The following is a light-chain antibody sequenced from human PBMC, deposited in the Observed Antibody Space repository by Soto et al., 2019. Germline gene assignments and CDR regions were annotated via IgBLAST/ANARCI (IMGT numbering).Light chain of an antibody. V-gene: IGLV3-1*01. CDR3: QAWDTSAVI. J-gene: IGLJ2*01. CDR2: QDD. CDR1: KLDNKY. Sequence: SYELTQPPSVSVSPGQTASITCSGDKLDNKYVAWYRQKPGQSPLLIIFQDDRRPSGIPERFSGSNPGNTATLTISGTQVMDEADYFCQAWDTSAVIFGGGTKATVL.